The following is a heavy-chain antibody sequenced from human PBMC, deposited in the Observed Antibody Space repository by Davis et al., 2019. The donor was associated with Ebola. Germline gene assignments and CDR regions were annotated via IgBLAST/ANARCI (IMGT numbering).Heavy chain of an antibody. D-gene: IGHD4-23*01. CDR1: GDSIRSNIW. J-gene: IGHJ4*02. CDR2: IYQSGTT. Sequence: MPSETLSLTCVVSGDSIRSNIWYNWVRQTPGKGLEWIGDIYQSGTTNYNPSLKSRVTMSVDKSENHFSLKLISVTAADTAVYFCATYGGEGSYFDNGGQGTLVTVSS. V-gene: IGHV4-4*02. CDR3: ATYGGEGSYFDN.